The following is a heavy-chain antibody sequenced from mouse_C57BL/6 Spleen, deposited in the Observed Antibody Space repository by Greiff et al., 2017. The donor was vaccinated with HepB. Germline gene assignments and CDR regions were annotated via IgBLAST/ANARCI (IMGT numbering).Heavy chain of an antibody. J-gene: IGHJ2*01. D-gene: IGHD3-1*01. V-gene: IGHV1-81*01. CDR1: GYTFTSYG. CDR3: ARWGTGAWYFDY. CDR2: IYPRSGNT. Sequence: VQRVESGAELARPGASVKLSCKASGYTFTSYGISWVKQRTGQGLEWIGEIYPRSGNTYYNEKFKGKATLTADKSSSTAYMELRSLTSEDSAVYFCARWGTGAWYFDYWGQGTTLTVSS.